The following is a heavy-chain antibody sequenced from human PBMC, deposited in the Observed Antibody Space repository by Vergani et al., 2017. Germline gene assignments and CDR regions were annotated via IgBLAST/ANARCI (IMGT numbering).Heavy chain of an antibody. CDR2: IYHSGST. V-gene: IGHV4-38-2*01. CDR3: ARQDCGGYYPHYYYYGMDV. D-gene: IGHD3-22*01. J-gene: IGHJ6*02. CDR1: GYSISSGYY. Sequence: QVQLQESGPGLVRPSETLSLTCAVSGYSISSGYYWGWIRQPPGKGLEWIGTIYHSGSTYYNPSLKSRVTISVDTSKNQFSLRLSSLTAADTAVYYCARQDCGGYYPHYYYYGMDVWGQGTTVTVSS.